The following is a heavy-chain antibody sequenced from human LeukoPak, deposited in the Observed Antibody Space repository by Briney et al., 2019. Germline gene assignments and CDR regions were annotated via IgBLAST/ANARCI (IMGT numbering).Heavy chain of an antibody. D-gene: IGHD2-15*01. Sequence: SETLSLTCTVSGGSISSSSYYWGWIRQPPGKGLEWIGSIYYSGSTYYNPSLKSRVTISVDTSKNQFSLKLSSVTAADTAVYYCARLVVCSGGSCSLGYMDVWGKGTTVTISS. CDR2: IYYSGST. CDR1: GGSISSSSYY. J-gene: IGHJ6*03. CDR3: ARLVVCSGGSCSLGYMDV. V-gene: IGHV4-39*01.